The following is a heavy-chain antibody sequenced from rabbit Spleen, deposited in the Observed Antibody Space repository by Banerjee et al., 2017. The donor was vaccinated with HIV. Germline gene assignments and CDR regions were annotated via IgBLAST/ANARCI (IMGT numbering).Heavy chain of an antibody. CDR2: IYTGSSGTA. V-gene: IGHV1S45*01. CDR1: GLDVSSSYW. D-gene: IGHD4-2*01. Sequence: QEQLVESGGGLVQPEGSLTLTCKASGLDVSSSYWICWVRQAPGKGLEWIGCIYTGSSGTAYSASWAKGRFTISKTSSTTVTLQLTSLTAADTATYFCARDSNGYAGDGYGLWGPGTLVTVS. J-gene: IGHJ4*01. CDR3: ARDSNGYAGDGYGL.